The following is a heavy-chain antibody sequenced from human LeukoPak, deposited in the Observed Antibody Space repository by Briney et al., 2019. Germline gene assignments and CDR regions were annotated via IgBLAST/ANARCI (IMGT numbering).Heavy chain of an antibody. D-gene: IGHD2-2*01. V-gene: IGHV3-30*02. CDR2: IRFDGSTK. CDR1: RFTFSSYG. CDR3: AKSSFCSSTSCYLPLDS. J-gene: IGHJ4*02. Sequence: PGGSLRLSCAASRFTFSSYGMHWVRQAPGKGLEWVAFIRFDGSTKYYADSVKGRYTISRDNSENTLYLQMNSLRAEDTAVYYCAKSSFCSSTSCYLPLDSWGQGTLVSASS.